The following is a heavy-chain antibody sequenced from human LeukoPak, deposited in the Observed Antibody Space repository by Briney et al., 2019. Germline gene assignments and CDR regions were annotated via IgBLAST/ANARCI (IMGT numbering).Heavy chain of an antibody. CDR1: GGSISSSSYY. CDR2: IFYVGDT. V-gene: IGHV4-39*01. J-gene: IGHJ4*02. Sequence: SETLSLTCTVSGGSISSSSYYWGWIRQPAGKGPEWIGTIFYVGDTYYNPSLKSRVTMSVDTSKNQFSLRLRYVSTADTAVYYCARTSGSQNVPIDNWGQGSRVTVSS. CDR3: ARTSGSQNVPIDN. D-gene: IGHD1-26*01.